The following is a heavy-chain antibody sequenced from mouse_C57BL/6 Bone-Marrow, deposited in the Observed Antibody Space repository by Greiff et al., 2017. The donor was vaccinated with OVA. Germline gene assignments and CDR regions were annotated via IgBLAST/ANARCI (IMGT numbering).Heavy chain of an antibody. CDR1: GFTFSDYY. Sequence: EVHLVESEGGLVQPGSSMKLSCTASGFTFSDYYMAWVRQVPEKGLEWVANINYDGSSTYYLDSLKSRFIISRDNAKNILYLQMSSLKSEDTATYYCARERPYYGSSYGYFDVWGTGTTVTVAS. V-gene: IGHV5-16*01. CDR2: INYDGSST. J-gene: IGHJ1*03. D-gene: IGHD1-1*01. CDR3: ARERPYYGSSYGYFDV.